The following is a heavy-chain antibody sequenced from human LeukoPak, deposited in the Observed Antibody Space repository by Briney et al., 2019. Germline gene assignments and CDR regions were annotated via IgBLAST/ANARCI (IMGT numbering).Heavy chain of an antibody. CDR3: ATEVYYYMHV. CDR1: GLNFSNYW. J-gene: IGHJ6*03. V-gene: IGHV3-7*01. CDR2: IKEDGSAK. Sequence: PGGSLRLSCAASGLNFSNYWISSARQAPGKGLEWVANIKEDGSAKYYVDSVKGRFTISRDNAKNSLYLQMNSLRAEDTAVYYCATEVYYYMHVWGEGTTVTVSS.